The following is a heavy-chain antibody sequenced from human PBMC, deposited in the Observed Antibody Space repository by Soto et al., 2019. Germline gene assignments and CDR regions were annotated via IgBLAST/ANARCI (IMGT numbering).Heavy chain of an antibody. CDR1: AFTFNNYA. CDR2: IGGSGRTT. Sequence: EVQLLESGGGLVQPGGSLSLSCAATAFTFNNYAMSWVRQAPGKGLEWVSGIGGSGRTTYYADSVKGRFTISRDNSNNTLFLQMNSLRAEDTAVYYCAKSRYSDSSGDFYDYWGQGTLVTVSS. V-gene: IGHV3-23*01. J-gene: IGHJ4*02. D-gene: IGHD3-22*01. CDR3: AKSRYSDSSGDFYDY.